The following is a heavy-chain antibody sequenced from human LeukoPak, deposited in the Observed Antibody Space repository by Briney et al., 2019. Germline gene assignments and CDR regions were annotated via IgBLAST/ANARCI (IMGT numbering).Heavy chain of an antibody. Sequence: ASVKVSCKASGYTFTSYYMHWVRQAPGQGLEWMGIINPSGGSTSYAQKLQGRVAMTTDTSTSTAYMELRSLRSDDTAVYYCARDDSGRRYAFDIWGQGTMVTVSS. J-gene: IGHJ3*02. CDR1: GYTFTSYY. CDR2: INPSGGST. D-gene: IGHD1-26*01. V-gene: IGHV1-46*01. CDR3: ARDDSGRRYAFDI.